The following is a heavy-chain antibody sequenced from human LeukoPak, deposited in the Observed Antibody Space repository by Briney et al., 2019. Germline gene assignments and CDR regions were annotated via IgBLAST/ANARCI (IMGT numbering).Heavy chain of an antibody. CDR1: GYTVIDYY. CDR3: AREYYDSSGRKHGFDA. CDR2: IDPHSGGT. D-gene: IGHD3-22*01. Sequence: GASVKVSCKASGYTVIDYYMHWVRQAPGQGLEWMGWIDPHSGGTKYAQKLQGRVTMTRDTSISTAYMELSRLRSDDTAIYYCAREYYDSSGRKHGFDAWGQGTKVTVSS. J-gene: IGHJ3*01. V-gene: IGHV1-2*02.